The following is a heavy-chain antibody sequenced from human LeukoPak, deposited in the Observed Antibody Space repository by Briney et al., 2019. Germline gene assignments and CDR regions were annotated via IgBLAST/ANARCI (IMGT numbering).Heavy chain of an antibody. CDR2: ISWNSGSI. V-gene: IGHV3-9*01. CDR1: GFTFDDYA. D-gene: IGHD3-22*01. Sequence: GRSLRLSCAASGFTFDDYAMHWVRQAPGKGLEWVSGISWNSGSIGYADSVKGRFTISRDNSKNTLYLQMNSLRAEDTAVYYCAKLVRPYDSSGYYYGYWGQGILVTVSS. CDR3: AKLVRPYDSSGYYYGY. J-gene: IGHJ4*02.